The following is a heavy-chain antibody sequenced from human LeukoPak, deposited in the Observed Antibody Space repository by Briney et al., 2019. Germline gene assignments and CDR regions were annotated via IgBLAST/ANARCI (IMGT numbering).Heavy chain of an antibody. CDR2: INPNSGGT. CDR1: GYTFTGYY. CDR3: ARVRTGIPCFAN. D-gene: IGHD6-13*01. V-gene: IGHV1-2*02. Sequence: GASVKVSCKASGYTFTGYYMHWVRQAPGQGLEWMGWINPNSGGTNYAQKFQGRVTMTRDTSISTAYMELSRLRSDDTAVYYCARVRTGIPCFANWGHRTLVTVSS. J-gene: IGHJ4*01.